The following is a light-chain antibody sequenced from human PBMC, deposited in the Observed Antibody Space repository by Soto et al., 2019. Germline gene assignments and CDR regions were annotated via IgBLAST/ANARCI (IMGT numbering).Light chain of an antibody. V-gene: IGLV2-11*01. CDR1: SNNVGGYNY. Sequence: QSALTQPRSVSGSPGQSVTISCTGASNNVGGYNYVSWYQHHPGKVPQLIIYDVTKRPSGVPDRFSCSKSGNTASLTISGLQVEDEADYYCCSYAGTYTWIFGGGTQLTVL. CDR2: DVT. CDR3: CSYAGTYTWI. J-gene: IGLJ2*01.